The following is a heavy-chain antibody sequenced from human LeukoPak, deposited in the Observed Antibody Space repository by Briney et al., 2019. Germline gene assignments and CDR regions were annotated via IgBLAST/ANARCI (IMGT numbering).Heavy chain of an antibody. V-gene: IGHV3-74*01. CDR2: IDSDGSST. D-gene: IGHD6-19*01. Sequence: GGSLRLSCAASGFTFSSYWMHWVRQAPGKGLVWVSRIDSDGSSTRYADSVKGRFTISRNNAKNTLYLQMNSLRAEDTAVNYCARGRGLGELAVASFDSWGQGTLVTVSS. CDR1: GFTFSSYW. J-gene: IGHJ4*02. CDR3: ARGRGLGELAVASFDS.